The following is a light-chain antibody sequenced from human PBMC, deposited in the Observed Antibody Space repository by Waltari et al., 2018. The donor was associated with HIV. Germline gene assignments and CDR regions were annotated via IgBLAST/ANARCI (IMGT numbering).Light chain of an antibody. CDR2: SNN. CDR1: SSNIGSYT. V-gene: IGLV1-44*01. J-gene: IGLJ3*02. Sequence: QSVLTQPPSASGTPGQRVTISFSGSSSNIGSYTVNWYQQLPGTAPKLLIYSNNQRPSGVPDRFSGSKSGTSASLAISGLQSEDEADYYCAAWDDSLNGWVFGGGTKLTVL. CDR3: AAWDDSLNGWV.